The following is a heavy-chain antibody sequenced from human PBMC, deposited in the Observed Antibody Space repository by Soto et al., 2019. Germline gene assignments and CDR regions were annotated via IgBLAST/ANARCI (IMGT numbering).Heavy chain of an antibody. CDR3: ARGGNPIDY. CDR1: GYTFTNFG. V-gene: IGHV1-18*01. Sequence: QVQLVQSGAEVKKPGASVKVSCKASGYTFTNFGISWVRQAPGQGLEWMGWISAYNGNTNYAQNFQGRVTMTTDTSTSKAYLERRSLRSDDTSVYSCARGGNPIDYWGQGTLVTVSS. J-gene: IGHJ4*02. CDR2: ISAYNGNT.